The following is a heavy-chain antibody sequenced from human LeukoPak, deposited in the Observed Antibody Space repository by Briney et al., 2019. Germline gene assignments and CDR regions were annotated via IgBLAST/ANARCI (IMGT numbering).Heavy chain of an antibody. D-gene: IGHD1-7*01. CDR3: AKARTRNWNYGMNWFDP. CDR1: GFIFSSFW. J-gene: IGHJ5*02. Sequence: PGGSLRLSCAASGFIFSSFWMTWVRQAPGKGPEWLATIRQDAGDKWYLDSVKGRFTISRDNAKNSLYLQMNSLRAEDTAVYYCAKARTRNWNYGMNWFDPWGQGTLVTVSS. V-gene: IGHV3-7*03. CDR2: IRQDAGDK.